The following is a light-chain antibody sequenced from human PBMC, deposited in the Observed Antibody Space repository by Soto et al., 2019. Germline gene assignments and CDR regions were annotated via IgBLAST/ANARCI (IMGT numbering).Light chain of an antibody. CDR2: DAS. CDR1: QSVSSY. Sequence: IVLTQSPATLSLSPGERATLSCRASQSVSSYLAWYQQKPGQAPGLLIYDASNRATGIPARFSGSGSGTDFTLTISSLEPEDFAVYYCQQRSNWLTFGGGTKVDIK. CDR3: QQRSNWLT. V-gene: IGKV3-11*01. J-gene: IGKJ4*01.